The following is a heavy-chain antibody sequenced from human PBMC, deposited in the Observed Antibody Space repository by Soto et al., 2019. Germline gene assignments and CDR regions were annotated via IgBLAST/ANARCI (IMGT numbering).Heavy chain of an antibody. CDR1: GYTFTSYG. CDR2: ISAYNGDT. Sequence: QVQLVQSGPEVKKPGASVKVSCKASGYTFTSYGFSWVRQAPGQGLEWMGWISAYNGDTNYPQKFQARVTMTTDTATSTAYLDLRSLSSDDTAVYYCARSSGTYPPSRYYYGLDVWGQGTTVTVSS. CDR3: ARSSGTYPPSRYYYGLDV. D-gene: IGHD1-26*01. J-gene: IGHJ6*02. V-gene: IGHV1-18*01.